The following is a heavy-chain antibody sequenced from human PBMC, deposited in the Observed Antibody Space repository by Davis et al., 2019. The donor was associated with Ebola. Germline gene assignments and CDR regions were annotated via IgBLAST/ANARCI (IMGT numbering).Heavy chain of an antibody. CDR1: GFTFSSYS. J-gene: IGHJ4*02. CDR3: ARRSGYPWYFDY. V-gene: IGHV4-38-2*01. CDR2: IYYSGST. D-gene: IGHD3-22*01. Sequence: MPGGSLRLSCAASGFTFSSYSMNWVRQAPGKGLEWIRSIYYSGSTYYNPSLKSRVTISVDKSKNQFSLKLSSVTAADTAVYYCARRSGYPWYFDYWGQGTLVTVSS.